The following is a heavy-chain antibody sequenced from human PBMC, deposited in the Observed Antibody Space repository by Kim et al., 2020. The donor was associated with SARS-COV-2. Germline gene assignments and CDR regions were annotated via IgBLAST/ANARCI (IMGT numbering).Heavy chain of an antibody. D-gene: IGHD5-12*01. J-gene: IGHJ4*02. V-gene: IGHV3-7*03. CDR2: IRQDGNEE. CDR1: GFSFSGYW. Sequence: GGSLRLSCAASGFSFSGYWMSWVRQAPGKGLEWLATIRQDGNEESYVDSVKGRFTISRDNAKNSVFLQMDSLRADDSGVYYCARDRGWLRPSDYWGQGILVFVSS. CDR3: ARDRGWLRPSDY.